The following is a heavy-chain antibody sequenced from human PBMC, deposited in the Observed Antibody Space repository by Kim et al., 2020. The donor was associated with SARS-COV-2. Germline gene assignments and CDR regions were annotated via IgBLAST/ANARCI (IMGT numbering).Heavy chain of an antibody. CDR1: GFTFSSYW. CDR2: INSDASRT. Sequence: GGSLRLSCAASGFTFSSYWTHWVRQAPGKGLVWVSRINSDASRTSYADSVKGRFTISRDNAKSTLYLQMNSLRAEDTAVYYCARESQYGSGWYDAFDIWGQGTMVTASS. D-gene: IGHD6-19*01. J-gene: IGHJ3*02. CDR3: ARESQYGSGWYDAFDI. V-gene: IGHV3-74*01.